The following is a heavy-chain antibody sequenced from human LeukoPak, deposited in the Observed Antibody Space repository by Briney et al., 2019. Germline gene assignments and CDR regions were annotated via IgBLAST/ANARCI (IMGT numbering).Heavy chain of an antibody. CDR1: GFTFSDYS. D-gene: IGHD4-11*01. CDR3: ARAHGYDYSNYVVSPDY. V-gene: IGHV3-21*01. J-gene: IGHJ4*02. Sequence: GGSLRLSCAASGFTFSDYSMNWVRQAPGKGLGWVSSISSSSNYINYADSVKGRFTISRDNAKNSLYLQMNSLRAEDTAVYYCARAHGYDYSNYVVSPDYWGQGTLVTVSS. CDR2: ISSSSNYI.